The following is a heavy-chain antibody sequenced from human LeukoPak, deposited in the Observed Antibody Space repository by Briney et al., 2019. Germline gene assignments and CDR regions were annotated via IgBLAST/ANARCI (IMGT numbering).Heavy chain of an antibody. CDR1: GSTFSSYS. CDR2: ISSSSSYI. J-gene: IGHJ4*02. Sequence: GGSLRLSCAASGSTFSSYSMNWVRQAPGKGLEWVSSISSSSSYIYYADSVKGRFTISRDNAKNSLYLQMNSLRAEDTAVYYCAKGASDIVVVTSIYYFDYWGQGTLVTVSS. D-gene: IGHD2-2*01. V-gene: IGHV3-21*01. CDR3: AKGASDIVVVTSIYYFDY.